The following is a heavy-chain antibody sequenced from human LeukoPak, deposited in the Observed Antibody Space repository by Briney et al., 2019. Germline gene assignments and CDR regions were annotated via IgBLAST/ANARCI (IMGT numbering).Heavy chain of an antibody. J-gene: IGHJ4*02. V-gene: IGHV3-9*03. Sequence: GGSLRLSCAASGFTFDDYAMHWVRQAPGKGLEWVSGISWNSGSIGYADSVKGRFTISRDNAKNSLYLQVNSLRAEDMALYYCAKGSCSSTRCYVEFGYWGQGTLVTVSS. D-gene: IGHD2-2*01. CDR2: ISWNSGSI. CDR3: AKGSCSSTRCYVEFGY. CDR1: GFTFDDYA.